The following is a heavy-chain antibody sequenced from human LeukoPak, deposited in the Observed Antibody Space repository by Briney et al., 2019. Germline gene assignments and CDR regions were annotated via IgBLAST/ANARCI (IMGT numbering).Heavy chain of an antibody. CDR2: INHSGST. V-gene: IGHV4-34*01. J-gene: IGHJ4*02. CDR1: GGSFSGYY. D-gene: IGHD3-10*01. Sequence: PSETLSLTCAVYGGSFSGYYWSWIRQPPGKGLEWIGEINHSGSTNYNPSLKSRVTISVDTSKNQFSLKLSSVTAADTAVYYCARGRRGYYGSGSYPYYFDYWGQGTLVTVSS. CDR3: ARGRRGYYGSGSYPYYFDY.